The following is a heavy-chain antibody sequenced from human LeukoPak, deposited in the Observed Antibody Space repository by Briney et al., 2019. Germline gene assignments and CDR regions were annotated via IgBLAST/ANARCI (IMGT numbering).Heavy chain of an antibody. CDR3: AREAPSGLGYFDY. CDR2: IYYSGST. CDR1: GGSISSSSYY. Sequence: SETLSLTCTVSGGSISSSSYYWGWIRQPPGKGLEWIGSIYYSGSTYYNPSLKSRVTISVDTSKNQFSLRLSSVTAADTAVYYCAREAPSGLGYFDYWGQGTLVTVSS. V-gene: IGHV4-39*07. D-gene: IGHD5-12*01. J-gene: IGHJ4*02.